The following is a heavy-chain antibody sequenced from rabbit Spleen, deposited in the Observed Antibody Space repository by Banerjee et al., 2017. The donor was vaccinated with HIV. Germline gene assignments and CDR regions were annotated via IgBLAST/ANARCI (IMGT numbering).Heavy chain of an antibody. Sequence: QLVESGGGLVQPGGSLKLSCKASGFTLSSYYMNWVRQAPGKGLEWIGYIDPVFGITYYANWVNGRFTISSHNAQNTLYLQLNSLTAADTATYFCARDGAGSSYCAVWGQGTLVTV. V-gene: IGHV1S7*01. J-gene: IGHJ6*01. CDR2: IDPVFGIT. CDR1: GFTLSSYY. D-gene: IGHD8-1*01. CDR3: ARDGAGSSYCAV.